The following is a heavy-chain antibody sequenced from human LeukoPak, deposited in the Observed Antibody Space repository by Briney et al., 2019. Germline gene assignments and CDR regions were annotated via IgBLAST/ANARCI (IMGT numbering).Heavy chain of an antibody. CDR3: ARELPREVTLDY. CDR1: EFNFFSYG. Sequence: GGALRLSCVASEFNFFSYGMQWVRQAPGKGLVWVSRIFADGSTTSYADSVKGRFTISRDNAKNTLYLQMNSLRAEDTAVYYCARELPREVTLDYWGQGTLVTVSP. CDR2: IFADGSTT. D-gene: IGHD2-21*02. J-gene: IGHJ4*01. V-gene: IGHV3-74*01.